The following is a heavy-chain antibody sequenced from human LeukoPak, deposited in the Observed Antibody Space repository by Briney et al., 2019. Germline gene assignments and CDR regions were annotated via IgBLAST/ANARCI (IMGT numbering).Heavy chain of an antibody. CDR1: GGSFSGYY. V-gene: IGHV4-34*01. D-gene: IGHD2-15*01. Sequence: PSETLSLTCAVYGGSFSGYYWSWISQPPGKGLEWIGEINHSGSTNYNPSLKSRVTISVDTSKNQFSLKLSSVTAADTAVYYCARGADIVLVVAATDNWFDPWGQGTLVTVSS. CDR3: ARGADIVLVVAATDNWFDP. CDR2: INHSGST. J-gene: IGHJ5*02.